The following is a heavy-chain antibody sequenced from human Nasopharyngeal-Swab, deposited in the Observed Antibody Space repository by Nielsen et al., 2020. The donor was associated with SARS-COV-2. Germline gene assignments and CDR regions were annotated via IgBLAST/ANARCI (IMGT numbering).Heavy chain of an antibody. V-gene: IGHV3-73*01. CDR1: GFTFSDSA. Sequence: GESLKISCAASGFTFSDSAIHWVRQASGEGLEWVARIRSKGNNYATAYSASVKGRFIIFRDDPTNTAYLQMNSLKTEDTAMYYCTRCGGGCYSGRDYWGQGTQVTVSS. D-gene: IGHD2-15*01. CDR3: TRCGGGCYSGRDY. CDR2: IRSKGNNYAT. J-gene: IGHJ4*02.